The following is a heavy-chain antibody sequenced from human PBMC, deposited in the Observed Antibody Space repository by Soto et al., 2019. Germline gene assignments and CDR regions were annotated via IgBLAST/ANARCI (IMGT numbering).Heavy chain of an antibody. CDR1: GYSFTSYL. V-gene: IGHV5-51*01. CDR2: IYPGDSDT. CDR3: ARQMTTVTQYYYYYGMDV. D-gene: IGHD4-17*01. J-gene: IGHJ6*02. Sequence: PGESLKISCKGSGYSFTSYLIGWVRQMPGKGLEWMGIIYPGDSDTRYSPSFQGQVTISADKSISTAYLQWSSLKASDTAMYYCARQMTTVTQYYYYYGMDVWGQGTTVTVSS.